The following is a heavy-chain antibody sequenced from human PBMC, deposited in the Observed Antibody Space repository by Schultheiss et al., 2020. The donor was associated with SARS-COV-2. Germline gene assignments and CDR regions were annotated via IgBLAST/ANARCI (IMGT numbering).Heavy chain of an antibody. D-gene: IGHD3-22*01. Sequence: SGPTLVKPTQTLTLTCTFSGFSLSTSGMCVSWIRQPPGKALEWLARIDWDDDKYYSTSLKTRLTISKDTSKNQVVLTMTNMDPVDTATYYCARIVRLNYYDSSGFDYWGQGALVTVLL. CDR3: ARIVRLNYYDSSGFDY. J-gene: IGHJ4*02. CDR1: GFSLSTSGMC. CDR2: IDWDDDK. V-gene: IGHV2-70*11.